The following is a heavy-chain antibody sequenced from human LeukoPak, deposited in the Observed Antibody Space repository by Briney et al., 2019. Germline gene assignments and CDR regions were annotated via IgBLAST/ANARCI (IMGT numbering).Heavy chain of an antibody. J-gene: IGHJ6*01. CDR3: ARDPVIAVDAPFYYYGMDV. V-gene: IGHV1-2*02. D-gene: IGHD6-19*01. CDR2: INPNRGGT. CDR1: GYTFTGYY. Sequence: ASVKVSCKASGYTFTGYYMHWVRQAPGQGLEWMGWINPNRGGTNYAQQFQGRVTMTRDTSISTAYMELSRLRSDDTAVYYCARDPVIAVDAPFYYYGMDVWGQGTTVTVSS.